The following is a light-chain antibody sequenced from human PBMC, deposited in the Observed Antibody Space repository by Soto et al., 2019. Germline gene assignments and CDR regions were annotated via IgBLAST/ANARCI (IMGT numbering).Light chain of an antibody. CDR1: QSVSSN. CDR2: GAS. V-gene: IGKV3-15*01. CDR3: QQYNNWPSWT. Sequence: EIVMTQSPATLSVSPGERATLSCRASQSVSSNLAWYQQKPGQAPRLLTYGASTRATGIPARFSGSGSGTEFTLTISSLQSEDFAVYYCQQYNNWPSWTFGQGT. J-gene: IGKJ1*01.